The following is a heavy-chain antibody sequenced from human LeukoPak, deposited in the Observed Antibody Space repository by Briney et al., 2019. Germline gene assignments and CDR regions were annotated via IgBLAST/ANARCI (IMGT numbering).Heavy chain of an antibody. CDR3: AKWGEGRYSSGWYDG. CDR1: GFTFSSYA. CDR2: ISGSGGST. J-gene: IGHJ4*02. D-gene: IGHD6-19*01. Sequence: QPGGSLRLSCAASGFTFSSYAMSWVRQAPGKGLEWVSAISGSGGSTYYADSVKGRFTISRDNSKNTPYLQMNSLRAEDTAVYYCAKWGEGRYSSGWYDGWGQGTLVTVSS. V-gene: IGHV3-23*01.